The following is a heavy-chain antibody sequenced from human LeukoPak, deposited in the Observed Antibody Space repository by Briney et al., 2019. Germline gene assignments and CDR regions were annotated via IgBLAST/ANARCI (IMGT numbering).Heavy chain of an antibody. CDR3: AREIVWSGYYPYYYYGMDV. Sequence: GGSLRLSCAASGFTFSSYGMHWVRQAPGKGLEWVAVIWYDGSNKYYADSVKGRFTISRDNSKNTLYLQMNSLRAEDTAVYYCAREIVWSGYYPYYYYGMDVWGQGTTVTVSS. CDR2: IWYDGSNK. V-gene: IGHV3-33*01. J-gene: IGHJ6*02. D-gene: IGHD3-3*01. CDR1: GFTFSSYG.